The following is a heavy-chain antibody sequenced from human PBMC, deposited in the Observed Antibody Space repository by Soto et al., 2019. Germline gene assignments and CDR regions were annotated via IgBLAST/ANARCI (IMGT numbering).Heavy chain of an antibody. CDR2: IQSGGPT. V-gene: IGHV3-66*01. J-gene: IGHJ6*04. CDR3: ARDVFFWEGGRCYGLALAV. Sequence: RICGAASGFTVSSRCMSLIRQAPGKGLEWVSLIQSGGPTYYADSVKGRFTISRDTSENTLHLQMDSLRAEDTAVYYCARDVFFWEGGRCYGLALAVWGNGTTVPVSS. D-gene: IGHD2-15*01. CDR1: GFTVSSRC.